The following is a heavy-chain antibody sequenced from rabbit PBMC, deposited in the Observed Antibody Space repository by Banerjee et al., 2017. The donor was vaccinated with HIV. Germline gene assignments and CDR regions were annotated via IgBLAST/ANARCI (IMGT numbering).Heavy chain of an antibody. D-gene: IGHD4-1*01. J-gene: IGHJ4*01. V-gene: IGHV1S45*01. CDR2: INTATGKP. CDR1: GFSFSDRDV. Sequence: QQQLEESGGGLVKPGGTLTLTCTVSGFSFSDRDVMCWVRQAPGKGLEWSACINTATGKPVDATWAKGRFTISTTSSTTVTLQMTSLTAADTAKYFCARDLAGAIGWNFYLWGQGTLVTVS. CDR3: ARDLAGAIGWNFYL.